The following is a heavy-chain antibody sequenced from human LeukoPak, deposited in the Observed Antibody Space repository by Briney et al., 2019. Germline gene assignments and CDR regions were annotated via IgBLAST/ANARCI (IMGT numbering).Heavy chain of an antibody. CDR1: GGSIGSRSYY. D-gene: IGHD5-12*01. CDR2: IYYSGST. V-gene: IGHV4-39*01. Sequence: SETLSLTCTVSGGSIGSRSYYWGWIRQPPEKGLEWIGSIYYSGSTYYNPSLKSRVTISVDTSKNQFSLKLSSVTAADTAVYYCVSGERGYSGFDAYFDYWGQGTLVTVSS. CDR3: VSGERGYSGFDAYFDY. J-gene: IGHJ4*02.